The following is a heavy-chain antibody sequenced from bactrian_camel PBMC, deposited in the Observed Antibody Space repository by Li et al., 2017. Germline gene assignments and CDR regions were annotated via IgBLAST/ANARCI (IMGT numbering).Heavy chain of an antibody. D-gene: IGHD3*01. CDR1: GFTFSRHW. V-gene: IGHV3S1*01. Sequence: HVQLVESGGGLVQPGGSLRLSCAASGFTFSRHWMYWVRQAPGKGLEWVSSMNPGGVTTFYADSVKGRFTISKDNDKTVYLEMNNLQPEDTAMYYCARKRRYGSCIDDMTAGDYWGQGTQVTVS. CDR2: MNPGGVTT. CDR3: ARKRRYGSCIDDMTAGDY. J-gene: IGHJ4*01.